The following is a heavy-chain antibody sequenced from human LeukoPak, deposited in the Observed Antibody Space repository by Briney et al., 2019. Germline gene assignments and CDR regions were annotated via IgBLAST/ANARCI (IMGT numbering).Heavy chain of an antibody. V-gene: IGHV3-21*01. D-gene: IGHD6-13*01. CDR1: GFTFSSYN. J-gene: IGHJ4*02. Sequence: GGSLRLSCAASGFTFSSYNMYWVRQAPGKGLEWVSSLSGGSDYIFYADPVKGRFTVSRDNARNALYLQMNSLRAEDTAVYYCAKDRTSIAAAGSCDYWGQGTLVTVSS. CDR3: AKDRTSIAAAGSCDY. CDR2: LSGGSDYI.